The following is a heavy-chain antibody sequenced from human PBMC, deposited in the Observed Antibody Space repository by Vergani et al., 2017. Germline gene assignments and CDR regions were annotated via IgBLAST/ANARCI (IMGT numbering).Heavy chain of an antibody. Sequence: QVQLQESGPGLVKPSETLTLTFDVSYFSIMTNPYWGWFRQSPGKGLEWIGCIHHSGDTHYNSSLKSRVSISIVSSSKFSLSLPSVTAADTAIYYCARHRGSGGFFPSSYFYGMDVWGHGTTVTVSS. CDR3: ARHRGSGGFFPSSYFYGMDV. CDR2: IHHSGDT. J-gene: IGHJ6*02. V-gene: IGHV4-38-2*01. D-gene: IGHD3-10*01. CDR1: YFSIMTNPY.